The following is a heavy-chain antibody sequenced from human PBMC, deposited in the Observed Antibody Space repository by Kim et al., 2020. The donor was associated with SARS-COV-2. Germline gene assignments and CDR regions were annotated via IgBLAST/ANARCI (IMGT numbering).Heavy chain of an antibody. J-gene: IGHJ4*02. CDR3: AKDSGLYYDILTGFDY. V-gene: IGHV3-9*01. D-gene: IGHD3-9*01. Sequence: DSVKGRFNISRDNAKNSLYLQMDSLRADDTALYYCAKDSGLYYDILTGFDYWGQGTLVTVSS.